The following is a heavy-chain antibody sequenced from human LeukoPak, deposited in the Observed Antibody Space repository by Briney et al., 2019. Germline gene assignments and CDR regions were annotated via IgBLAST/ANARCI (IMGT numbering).Heavy chain of an antibody. Sequence: GGSLRLPCAASGFTFSSYAMSWVRQAPGKGLEWVSAISGSGGSTYYADSVKGRFTISRDNSKNTLYLQMNSLRAEDTAVYYCAKDIPGYSSGWYVSLPGYWGQGTLVTVSS. J-gene: IGHJ4*02. CDR3: AKDIPGYSSGWYVSLPGY. D-gene: IGHD6-19*01. CDR2: ISGSGGST. V-gene: IGHV3-23*01. CDR1: GFTFSSYA.